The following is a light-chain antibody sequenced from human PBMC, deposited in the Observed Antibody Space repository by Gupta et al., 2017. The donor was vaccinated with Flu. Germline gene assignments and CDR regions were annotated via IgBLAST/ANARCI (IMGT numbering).Light chain of an antibody. J-gene: IGKJ1*01. CDR3: QQYYSTPT. CDR1: PSVLYSSNNKNY. V-gene: IGKV4-1*01. Sequence: DIVMTQSPDSLTVSLAARATINCKSSPSVLYSSNNKNYLAWYQQKPGQPPKLLIYWASTRESGVPDRFSGSGSGTDFTLTISSLQAEDVAVYYCQQYYSTPTFGQGTKVEIK. CDR2: WAS.